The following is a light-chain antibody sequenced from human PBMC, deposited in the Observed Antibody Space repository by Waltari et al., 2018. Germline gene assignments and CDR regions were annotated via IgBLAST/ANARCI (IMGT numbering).Light chain of an antibody. CDR1: QRVTSD. V-gene: IGKV3-20*01. J-gene: IGKJ1*01. CDR2: GAS. CDR3: QQYRYSPWT. Sequence: DIVLTQSPGTLSLAPGDRATLVCRASQRVTSDLACYQQKPGQAPRLLISGASSRATGIPDRFSGSGSGSDFTNTVSRIGPEDFAVYYCQQYRYSPWTFGQGTKGEL.